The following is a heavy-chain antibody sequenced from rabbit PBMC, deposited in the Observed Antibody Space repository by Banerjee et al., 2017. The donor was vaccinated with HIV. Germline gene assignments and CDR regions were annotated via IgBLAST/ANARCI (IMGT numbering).Heavy chain of an antibody. D-gene: IGHD7-1*01. Sequence: QEQLEESGGDLVKPEGSLTLTCTASGFSFNNNYVMCWVRQAPGKGLEWIACIYTSSSGSTYYANWAKGRFTISKASWTTVTLQMTSLTAADTASYFCARDLAAVTGWNFGLWGPGTLVTVS. CDR2: IYTSSSGST. CDR3: ARDLAAVTGWNFGL. CDR1: GFSFNNNYV. J-gene: IGHJ4*01. V-gene: IGHV1S45*01.